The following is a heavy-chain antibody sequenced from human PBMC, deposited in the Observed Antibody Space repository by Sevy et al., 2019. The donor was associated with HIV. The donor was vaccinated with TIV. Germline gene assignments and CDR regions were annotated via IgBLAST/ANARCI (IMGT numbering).Heavy chain of an antibody. CDR3: AKDYRIYCSRTSCLFDY. CDR2: IRYDGSNS. J-gene: IGHJ4*02. V-gene: IGHV3-30*02. D-gene: IGHD2-2*01. CDR1: GFTFSNYG. Sequence: GGSLRLSCAASGFTFSNYGMRWARQAPGKGLEWVAFIRYDGSNSYSAGSVKGRFTISRDNSKNTLYLQINSLRAEDTAVYYCAKDYRIYCSRTSCLFDYWGQGTLVNVSS.